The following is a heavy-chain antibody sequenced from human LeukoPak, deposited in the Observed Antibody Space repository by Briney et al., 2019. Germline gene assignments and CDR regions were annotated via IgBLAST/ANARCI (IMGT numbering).Heavy chain of an antibody. Sequence: SETLSLTCAVYGGSFSGYYWSWIRQPPGKGLEWIGSIYYSGSTYYNPSLKSRVTISVDTSKNQFSLKLSSVTAADTAVYYCARHMTTVTKVPFSWFDPWGQGTLVTVSS. J-gene: IGHJ5*02. CDR2: IYYSGST. D-gene: IGHD4-17*01. CDR1: GGSFSGYY. V-gene: IGHV4-34*01. CDR3: ARHMTTVTKVPFSWFDP.